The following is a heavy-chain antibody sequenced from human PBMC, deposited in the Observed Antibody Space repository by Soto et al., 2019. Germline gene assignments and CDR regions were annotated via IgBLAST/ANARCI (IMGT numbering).Heavy chain of an antibody. D-gene: IGHD2-15*01. Sequence: ASVKVSCKASGYTFTSYGISWVRQAPGQGLEWMGWISAYNGNTNYAQKLQGRVTMTTDTSTSTAYMELRSLRSDDTAVYYCARGRYCSGGSCSYGAAGDYWAQGTLVTVSS. V-gene: IGHV1-18*01. CDR2: ISAYNGNT. CDR3: ARGRYCSGGSCSYGAAGDY. CDR1: GYTFTSYG. J-gene: IGHJ4*02.